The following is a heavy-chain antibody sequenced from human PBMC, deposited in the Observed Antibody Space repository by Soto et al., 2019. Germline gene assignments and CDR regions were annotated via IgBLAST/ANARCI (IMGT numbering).Heavy chain of an antibody. CDR1: GFTFRSYA. V-gene: IGHV3-30*03. J-gene: IGHJ4*02. Sequence: TGGSLRLSCAASGFTFRSYAMHWVRRAPGKGLEWVAVISYDESDKYYADSLKGRFTISRDNSKNTLYLQMNSLRGEDTAVYYCARDLSVAGPDYWGQGTLVTVSS. CDR3: ARDLSVAGPDY. D-gene: IGHD6-19*01. CDR2: ISYDESDK.